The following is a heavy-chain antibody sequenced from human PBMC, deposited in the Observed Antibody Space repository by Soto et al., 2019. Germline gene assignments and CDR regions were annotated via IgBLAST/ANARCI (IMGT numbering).Heavy chain of an antibody. Sequence: GGSLRLSCAASGFTFSDHYMDWVRQAPGKGLEWVGRTRNKANSYTTEYAASVKGRFTISRDDSKNSLYLQMNSLKTEDTAVYYCARDLLFGRRDGVDVWGQGTTVTVSS. CDR2: TRNKANSYTT. J-gene: IGHJ6*02. D-gene: IGHD3-3*01. CDR1: GFTFSDHY. V-gene: IGHV3-72*01. CDR3: ARDLLFGRRDGVDV.